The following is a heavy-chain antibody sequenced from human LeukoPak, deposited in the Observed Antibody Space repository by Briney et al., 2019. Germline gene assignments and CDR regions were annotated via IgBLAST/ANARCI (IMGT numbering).Heavy chain of an antibody. CDR3: ARGLIREPTKSIVVVITDAFDI. CDR2: INHSGST. J-gene: IGHJ3*02. CDR1: GGSISSYY. Sequence: SETLSLTCTVSGGSISSYYWSWIRQPPGKGLEWIGEINHSGSTNYNPSLKSRVTISVDTSKNQFSLKLSSVTAADTAVYYCARGLIREPTKSIVVVITDAFDIWGQGTMVTVSS. V-gene: IGHV4-34*01. D-gene: IGHD3-22*01.